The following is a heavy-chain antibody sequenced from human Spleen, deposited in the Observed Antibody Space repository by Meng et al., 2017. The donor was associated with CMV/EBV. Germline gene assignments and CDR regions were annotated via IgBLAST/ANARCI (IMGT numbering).Heavy chain of an antibody. CDR2: ISGSGGST. J-gene: IGHJ5*02. CDR1: GYTFTSYY. Sequence: SCKASGYTFTSYYMHWVRQAPGKGLEWVSAISGSGGSTYYADSVKGRFTISRDNSKNTLYLQMNSLRAEDTAVYYCAKEGSFDSFDPWGQGTLVTVSS. D-gene: IGHD3-3*01. V-gene: IGHV3-23*01. CDR3: AKEGSFDSFDP.